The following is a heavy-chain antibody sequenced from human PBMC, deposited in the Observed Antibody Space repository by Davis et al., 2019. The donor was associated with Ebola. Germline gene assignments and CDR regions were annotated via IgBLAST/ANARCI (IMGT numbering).Heavy chain of an antibody. CDR2: INPSGGST. CDR3: ARGPTTVTTRNWFDP. CDR1: GYTFTSYY. J-gene: IGHJ5*02. Sequence: AASVKVSCKASGYTFTSYYMHWVRQAPGQGLEWMGIINPSGGSTSYAQKFQGRVTITRDTSASTAYMELSSLRSEDTAVYYCARGPTTVTTRNWFDPWGQGTLVTVSS. D-gene: IGHD4-17*01. V-gene: IGHV1-46*01.